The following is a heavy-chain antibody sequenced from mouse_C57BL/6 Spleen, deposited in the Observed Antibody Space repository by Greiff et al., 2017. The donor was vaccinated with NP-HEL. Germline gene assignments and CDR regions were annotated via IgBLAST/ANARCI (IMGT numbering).Heavy chain of an antibody. Sequence: LMHWVKQRPGQGLEWIGMIHPNSGSTNYNEKFKSKATLTVDKSSSTAYMQLSSLTSEDSAVYYCARGDSDWYFDVWGTGTTVTVSS. CDR2: IHPNSGST. CDR1: L. CDR3: ARGDSDWYFDV. J-gene: IGHJ1*03. V-gene: IGHV1-64*01.